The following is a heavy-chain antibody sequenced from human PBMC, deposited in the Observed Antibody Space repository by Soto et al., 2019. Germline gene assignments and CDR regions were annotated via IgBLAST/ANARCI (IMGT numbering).Heavy chain of an antibody. CDR2: ISWNSGSI. D-gene: IGHD2-21*02. Sequence: GGSLRLSCAASGFTFDDYAMHWVRQAPGKGLEWVSGISWNSGSIGYADSVKGRFTISRDNAKNSLYLQMNSLRAEDTALYYCAKGDYHYYYYMDVWGKGTTVTVSS. J-gene: IGHJ6*03. CDR3: AKGDYHYYYYMDV. CDR1: GFTFDDYA. V-gene: IGHV3-9*01.